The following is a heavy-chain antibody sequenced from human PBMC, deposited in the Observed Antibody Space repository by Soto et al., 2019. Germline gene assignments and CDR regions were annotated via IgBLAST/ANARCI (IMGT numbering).Heavy chain of an antibody. J-gene: IGHJ3*02. Sequence: PGESLKISCRGSGYSFTSYWIGWVRQMPEKGMEWMGIIYPGDSDTRYSPSFQGQVTISADKSISSAYLQWSSLKASDTAMYYCVCLLGTSGQTDAHYIRGQRTMDIVSS. CDR2: IYPGDSDT. V-gene: IGHV5-51*01. CDR1: GYSFTSYW. CDR3: VCLLGTSGQTDAHYI. D-gene: IGHD1-1*01.